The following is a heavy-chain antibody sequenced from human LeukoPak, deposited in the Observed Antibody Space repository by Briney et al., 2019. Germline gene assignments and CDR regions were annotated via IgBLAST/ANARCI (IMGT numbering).Heavy chain of an antibody. CDR3: AREGTTVATPSHAFDI. CDR1: GDSISSYY. J-gene: IGHJ3*02. Sequence: PSETLSLTCTVSGDSISSYYWSWIRQPPGKGLEWIGYIYYSGSTKYNPSLKSRVTISVDTSKNQFSLKLSSVTAADTAVYYCAREGTTVATPSHAFDIWGQGTMVTVSS. CDR2: IYYSGST. V-gene: IGHV4-59*01. D-gene: IGHD4-23*01.